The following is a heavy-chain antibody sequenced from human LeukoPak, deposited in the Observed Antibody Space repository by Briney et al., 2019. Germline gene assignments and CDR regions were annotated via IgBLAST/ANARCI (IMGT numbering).Heavy chain of an antibody. J-gene: IGHJ3*02. Sequence: GGSLRLSFAASGFTFSTYWMHWVRQAPGKGLVWVSRINSDGSSTNYADSVEGRFTISRDNAKNMLYLQMNSLRAEDTAVYYCAKETTWGAFDIWGQGTMVTVSS. CDR3: AKETTWGAFDI. CDR1: GFTFSTYW. CDR2: INSDGSST. V-gene: IGHV3-74*01. D-gene: IGHD4-17*01.